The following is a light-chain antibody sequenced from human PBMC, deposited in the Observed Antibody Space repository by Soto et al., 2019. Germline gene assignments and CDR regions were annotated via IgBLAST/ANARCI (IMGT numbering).Light chain of an antibody. CDR3: QQYYSYPLT. CDR1: QGINNF. V-gene: IGKV1-8*01. CDR2: AAS. Sequence: ANRMTQSPSSFSASTGDRVTITCRASQGINNFLAWYQQKPGKAPNLLIYAASTLQSGVPSRFSGSGSGTDFTLTISGLQSEDFATYYCQQYYSYPLTFGQGTKVEIK. J-gene: IGKJ1*01.